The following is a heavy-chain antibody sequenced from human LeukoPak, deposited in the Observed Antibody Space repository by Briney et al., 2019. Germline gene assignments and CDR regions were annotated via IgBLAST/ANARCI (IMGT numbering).Heavy chain of an antibody. CDR2: IRTNGRDT. J-gene: IGHJ5*02. CDR3: ATGGYTTWFDP. V-gene: IGHV3-23*01. D-gene: IGHD2-15*01. CDR1: GFTFSSYY. Sequence: GGSLRLSCAASGFTFSSYYMSWVRQSPGKGLEWVSNIRTNGRDTYYADAVKGRFTISRDNSKNTLYLEMNSLRAEDTAVYYCATGGYTTWFDPWGQGTLVTVSS.